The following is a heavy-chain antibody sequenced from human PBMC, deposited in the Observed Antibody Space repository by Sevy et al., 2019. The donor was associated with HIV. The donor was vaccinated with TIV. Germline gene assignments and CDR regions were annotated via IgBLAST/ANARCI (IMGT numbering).Heavy chain of an antibody. J-gene: IGHJ6*02. D-gene: IGHD3-22*01. Sequence: ASVKVSCKASGFTFTSSAMQWVRQARGQRLEWIGWIVVGSGNTNYAQKLQERVTITRDMSTNTAYRGLSSLRSEDTAVYYCAGAYYYDSSGYYAGDYYYYGMDVWGQGTTVTVSS. V-gene: IGHV1-58*02. CDR1: GFTFTSSA. CDR3: AGAYYYDSSGYYAGDYYYYGMDV. CDR2: IVVGSGNT.